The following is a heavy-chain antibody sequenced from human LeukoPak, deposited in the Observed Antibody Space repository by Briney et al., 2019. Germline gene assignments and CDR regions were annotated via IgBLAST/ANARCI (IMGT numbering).Heavy chain of an antibody. CDR3: ARGQWLDNS. CDR1: GGSFSDHY. CDR2: INHSGET. V-gene: IGHV4-34*01. Sequence: SETLSPTCAVYGGSFSDHYWSWIRQPSGMGLEWIGEINHSGETKFNPSLKSRVAMSVDTSKNQFSLELRSVTAADTAVYYCARGQWLDNSWGQGTLVTVSS. J-gene: IGHJ4*02. D-gene: IGHD6-19*01.